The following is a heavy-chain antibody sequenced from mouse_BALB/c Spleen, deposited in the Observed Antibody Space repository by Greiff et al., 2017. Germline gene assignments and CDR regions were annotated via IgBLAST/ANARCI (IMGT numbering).Heavy chain of an antibody. V-gene: IGHV1-9*01. J-gene: IGHJ3*01. CDR3: AREDYDGGFAY. Sequence: VQRVESGAELMKPGASVKISCKATGYTFSSYWIEWVKQRPGHGLEWIGEILPGSGSTNYNEKFKGKATFTADTSSNTAYMQLSSLTSEDSAVYYCAREDYDGGFAYWGQGTLVTVSA. D-gene: IGHD2-4*01. CDR2: ILPGSGST. CDR1: GYTFSSYW.